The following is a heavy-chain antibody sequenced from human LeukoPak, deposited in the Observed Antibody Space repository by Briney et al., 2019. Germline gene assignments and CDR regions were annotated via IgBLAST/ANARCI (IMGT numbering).Heavy chain of an antibody. CDR2: LSSDGTND. V-gene: IGHV3-33*05. CDR1: GFTFRNYV. Sequence: RSGGSLRLSCATSGFTFRNYVMHWVRQAPGKGLEWLALLSSDGTNDYYADSVKGRFTISRDNAKNSLYLQMNSLRAEDTAVYYCARVEVAAAGNGEYYMDVWGKGTTVTVSS. J-gene: IGHJ6*03. D-gene: IGHD6-13*01. CDR3: ARVEVAAAGNGEYYMDV.